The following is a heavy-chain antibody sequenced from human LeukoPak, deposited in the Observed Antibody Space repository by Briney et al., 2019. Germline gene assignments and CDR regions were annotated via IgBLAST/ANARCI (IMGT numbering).Heavy chain of an antibody. V-gene: IGHV4-59*01. CDR3: ARYIVSYPHDAFDI. CDR1: GGSISSYY. Sequence: SETLSLTCTVSGGSISSYYWSWIRQPPGKGLEWIGYIYYSGSTSYNPSLKSRVTISVDTSKKQFSLKLSSVTAADTAFYYCARYIVSYPHDAFDIWGRGTMVTVSS. CDR2: IYYSGST. D-gene: IGHD1-26*01. J-gene: IGHJ3*02.